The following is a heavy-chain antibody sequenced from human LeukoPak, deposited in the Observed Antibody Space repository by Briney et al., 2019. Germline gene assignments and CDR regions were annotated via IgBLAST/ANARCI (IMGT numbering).Heavy chain of an antibody. CDR1: GGSISSGSNY. D-gene: IGHD3-9*01. CDR2: IYSSGST. J-gene: IGHJ5*02. Sequence: SETLSLTCSVSGGSISSGSNYWVWIRQPPGKTLEWIGSIYSSGSTYYNSSLKSRVFILMDTSKNHSSLTLTSVTAADTAVYYCARLTLYYDILTGYSPNWFDPWGQGTLVTVSS. V-gene: IGHV4-39*07. CDR3: ARLTLYYDILTGYSPNWFDP.